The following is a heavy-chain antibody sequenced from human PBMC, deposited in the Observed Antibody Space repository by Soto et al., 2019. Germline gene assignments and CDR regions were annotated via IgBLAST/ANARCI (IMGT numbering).Heavy chain of an antibody. CDR2: ISYDGSNK. J-gene: IGHJ6*02. V-gene: IGHV3-30-3*01. CDR3: ARDRLKGLRYFDWLLDQRFYYYYCMDV. CDR1: GFTFSSYA. Sequence: PGGSLRLSCAASGFTFSSYAMHWVRQAPGKGLEWVAVISYDGSNKYYADSVKGRFTISRDNSKNTLYLQMNSLRAEDTAVYYCARDRLKGLRYFDWLLDQRFYYYYCMDVWGQGTPVTVSS. D-gene: IGHD3-9*01.